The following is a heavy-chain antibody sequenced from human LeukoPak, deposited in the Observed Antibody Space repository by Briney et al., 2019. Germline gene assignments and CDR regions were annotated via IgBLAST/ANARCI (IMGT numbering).Heavy chain of an antibody. CDR2: IKQDGSEK. CDR3: ALIPNRIAAAHDLDY. J-gene: IGHJ4*02. Sequence: PGGSLRLSCAASGFTFSSYWMSWVRQAPGKGLEWVANIKQDGSEKYYVDSVKGRFTISRDNSKNTLYLQMNSLRAEDTAVYYCALIPNRIAAAHDLDYWGQGTLVTVSS. CDR1: GFTFSSYW. V-gene: IGHV3-7*03. D-gene: IGHD6-13*01.